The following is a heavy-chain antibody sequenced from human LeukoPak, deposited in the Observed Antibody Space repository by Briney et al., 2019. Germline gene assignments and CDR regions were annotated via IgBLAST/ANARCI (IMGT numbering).Heavy chain of an antibody. J-gene: IGHJ3*02. CDR2: INSDGSST. D-gene: IGHD3-10*01. CDR1: GFTFSSYW. Sequence: GGSLRLSCAASGFTFSSYWMHWVRQAPGKGLVWVSRINSDGSSTSYADSVKGRFTISRDNAKNTLYLQMNSLRAEDTTVYYCAGTMVRNSAFDIWGQGTMVTVSS. V-gene: IGHV3-74*01. CDR3: AGTMVRNSAFDI.